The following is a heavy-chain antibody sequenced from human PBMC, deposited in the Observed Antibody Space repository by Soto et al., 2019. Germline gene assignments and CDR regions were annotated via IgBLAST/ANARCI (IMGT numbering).Heavy chain of an antibody. CDR3: AKEMGYCSGGSCYRGAFDI. CDR1: GFTFDDYA. J-gene: IGHJ3*02. V-gene: IGHV3-9*01. D-gene: IGHD2-15*01. CDR2: ISWNSGSI. Sequence: EVQLVESGGGLVQPGRSLRLSCAASGFTFDDYAMHWVRQAPGKGLEWVSGISWNSGSIGYADSVKGRFTISRDNAKNSLYLQMNSLRDEDTALYYCAKEMGYCSGGSCYRGAFDIWGQGTMVTVSS.